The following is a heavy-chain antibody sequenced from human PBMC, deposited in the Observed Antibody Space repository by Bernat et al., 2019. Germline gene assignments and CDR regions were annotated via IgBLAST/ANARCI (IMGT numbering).Heavy chain of an antibody. V-gene: IGHV3-48*03. CDR3: AGESPILGY. J-gene: IGHJ4*02. Sequence: EVQLVESGGGLVQPGGSLRLSCAASGFTSRSYQTNPLRPAPGHGPEWASYISSSGSTIYYADSVKGRFTIPRDNAKNSRYLQMNSLRAEDTAVYYWAGESPILGYWGQGTLVAVSS. CDR1: GFTSRSYQ. CDR2: ISSSGSTI.